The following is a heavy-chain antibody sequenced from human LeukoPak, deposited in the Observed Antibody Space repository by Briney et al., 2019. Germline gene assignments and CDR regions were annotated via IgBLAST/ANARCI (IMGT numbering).Heavy chain of an antibody. CDR3: ARARELGAFDF. D-gene: IGHD1-7*01. V-gene: IGHV4-30-4*01. CDR1: GGSISSTDYF. Sequence: SETLPLTCTVSGGSISSTDYFWTWIRQPPGKGLEWIAYVSYGGRAHYCPSLSGRLTISLDTSKNQFSLKLTSVTVADTAVYYCARARELGAFDFWGQGTLITVSS. CDR2: VSYGGRA. J-gene: IGHJ3*01.